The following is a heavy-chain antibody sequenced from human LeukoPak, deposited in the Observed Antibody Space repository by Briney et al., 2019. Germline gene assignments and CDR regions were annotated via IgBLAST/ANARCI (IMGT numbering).Heavy chain of an antibody. CDR2: INHSGST. CDR3: ASTAVVPAENSQMDV. V-gene: IGHV4-34*01. J-gene: IGHJ6*02. CDR1: GGSFSGYY. D-gene: IGHD2-2*01. Sequence: SETLSLTCAVYGGSFSGYYWSWIRQPPGKGLEWIGEINHSGSTNYNPSLKSRVTISVDTSKNQFSLKLSSVTAADTAVYYCASTAVVPAENSQMDVWGQGTTVTVSS.